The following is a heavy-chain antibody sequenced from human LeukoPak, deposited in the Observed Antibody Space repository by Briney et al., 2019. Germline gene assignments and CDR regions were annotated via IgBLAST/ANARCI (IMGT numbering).Heavy chain of an antibody. D-gene: IGHD2-2*01. CDR3: AKPAGGREVPAAQQYYYYYGMDV. CDR1: GFTFSSYA. Sequence: QSGGSLRLSCAASGFTFSSYAMSWVRQAPGKGLEWVSAISGSGGSTYYADSVKGRFTISRDNSKNTLYLQMNSLRAEDTAVYYCAKPAGGREVPAAQQYYYYYGMDVWGQGTTVTVSS. V-gene: IGHV3-23*01. J-gene: IGHJ6*02. CDR2: ISGSGGST.